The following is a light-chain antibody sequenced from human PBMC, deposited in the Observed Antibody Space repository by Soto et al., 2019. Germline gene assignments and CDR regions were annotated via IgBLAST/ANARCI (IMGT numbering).Light chain of an antibody. Sequence: DIKMTQSPYSLSASVVERVTITCRARQSISSYLNWYQQKPGKAPKLLIYDASSLQSGVPSRFSGIGSGTDFTLTIRSLQPEDFATYYCQQSYSTLGGNFVGGTPVAIK. J-gene: IGKJ4*01. CDR3: QQSYSTLGGN. CDR1: QSISSY. V-gene: IGKV1-39*01. CDR2: DAS.